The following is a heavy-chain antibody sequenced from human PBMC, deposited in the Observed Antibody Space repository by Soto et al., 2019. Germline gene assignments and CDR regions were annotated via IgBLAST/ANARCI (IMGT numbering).Heavy chain of an antibody. Sequence: QITLKESGPPLVKPTQTLTLTCTFSGFSLSTSGVGVGWIRQPPGKALEWLALIYWDDDKRYSPSLKSRLTTTKTTSKHQVVLTMTNMDPVDTATYYCAHRPGGSGYYHGWFDPWGQGPLVTVSS. D-gene: IGHD3-22*01. CDR2: IYWDDDK. CDR3: AHRPGGSGYYHGWFDP. J-gene: IGHJ5*02. CDR1: GFSLSTSGVG. V-gene: IGHV2-5*02.